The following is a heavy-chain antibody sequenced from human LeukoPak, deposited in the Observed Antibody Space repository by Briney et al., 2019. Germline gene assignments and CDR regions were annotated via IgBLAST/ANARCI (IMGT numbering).Heavy chain of an antibody. CDR1: GYTFTSYY. D-gene: IGHD7-27*01. CDR2: INPSGGST. CDR3: ARRPLRTGDAFDY. V-gene: IGHV1-46*01. J-gene: IGHJ4*02. Sequence: GASVKVSCKASGYTFTSYYMHWWRQAPGQGLEWMGIINPSGGSTIYAQKFQGRVTMTRDTSTSTVYMELSSLRSEDTAVYYCARRPLRTGDAFDYWGQGTLVTVSS.